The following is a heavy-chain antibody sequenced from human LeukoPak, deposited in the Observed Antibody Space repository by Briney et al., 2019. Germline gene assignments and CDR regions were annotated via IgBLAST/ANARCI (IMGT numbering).Heavy chain of an antibody. CDR2: ISTNGGST. V-gene: IGHV3-64*02. Sequence: GGSLRLSCAASGFTFSSYAMHWVRQAPGKGLEYVSGISTNGGSTYYADSVKGRFTISRDNSKNTLFLQMNSLRAEDTAVYYCATSQGSWPDYFDYWGQGTLVTVSS. D-gene: IGHD6-13*01. CDR3: ATSQGSWPDYFDY. CDR1: GFTFSSYA. J-gene: IGHJ4*02.